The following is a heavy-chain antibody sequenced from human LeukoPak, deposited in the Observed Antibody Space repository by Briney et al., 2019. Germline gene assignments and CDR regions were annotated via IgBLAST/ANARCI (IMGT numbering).Heavy chain of an antibody. D-gene: IGHD6-13*01. CDR3: AKDGSSWSYDAFDI. CDR2: ISYDGSNK. Sequence: PGGSLRLSCAASGFTFSSYGMHWVRQAPGKGLEWVAVISYDGSNKYYADSVKGRFTISRDNSKNTLYLQMNSLRAEDTAVYYCAKDGSSWSYDAFDIWGQGTMVTVSS. CDR1: GFTFSSYG. J-gene: IGHJ3*02. V-gene: IGHV3-30*18.